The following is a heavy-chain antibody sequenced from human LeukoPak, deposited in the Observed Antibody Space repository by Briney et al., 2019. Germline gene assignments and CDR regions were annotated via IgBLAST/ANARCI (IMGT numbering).Heavy chain of an antibody. CDR1: GYSISSGYY. CDR3: ASFSDYYDSSGPLFQH. D-gene: IGHD3-22*01. Sequence: SETLSLTCTVSGYSISSGYYWGWIRQPPGQGLEWIGSIYHSGSTYYNPSLKSRVTISVDTSKNQFSLKLSSVTAADTAVYYCASFSDYYDSSGPLFQHWGQGTLVTVSS. CDR2: IYHSGST. J-gene: IGHJ1*01. V-gene: IGHV4-38-2*02.